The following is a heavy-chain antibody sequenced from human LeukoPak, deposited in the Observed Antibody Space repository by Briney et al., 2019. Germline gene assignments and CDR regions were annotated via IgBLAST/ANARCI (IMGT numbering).Heavy chain of an antibody. D-gene: IGHD5-24*01. CDR2: TNPSGGST. CDR3: ARGGEMATVPHLYYFDC. J-gene: IGHJ4*02. Sequence: ASVKVSCKASGYTFTSYYMHWVRQAPGQGLEWMGITNPSGGSTTYAQNFQGRVTMTRDTSTSTVYMELSSLRSEDTAVYYCARGGEMATVPHLYYFDCWGQGTLVTVSS. V-gene: IGHV1-46*01. CDR1: GYTFTSYY.